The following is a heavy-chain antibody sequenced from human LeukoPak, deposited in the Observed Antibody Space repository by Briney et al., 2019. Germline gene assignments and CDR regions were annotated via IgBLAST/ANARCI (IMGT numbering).Heavy chain of an antibody. D-gene: IGHD6-13*01. CDR3: TTNAAALDY. CDR1: GYTFTDRY. J-gene: IGHJ4*02. V-gene: IGHV1-2*02. Sequence: ASVKVSCKASGYTFTDRYIHWVRQAPGQGLEWMGWLNPYNNGANYAQKFQGRVVMTKNTSISTGYVELTRLTSDDTAVYYCTTNAAALDYWGQGTLVTVSP. CDR2: LNPYNNGA.